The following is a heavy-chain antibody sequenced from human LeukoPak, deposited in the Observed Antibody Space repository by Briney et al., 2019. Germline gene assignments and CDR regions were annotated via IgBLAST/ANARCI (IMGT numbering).Heavy chain of an antibody. Sequence: SVKVSCKASGGTFSSHAIAWVRQAPGQGPEWMGGIIPISGTANYAQKFQGRVTITTDESTSTAYMELSSLTSDDTAVYYCARGLQYQLLKALGYYYMDVWGEGTTVTASS. CDR2: IIPISGTA. D-gene: IGHD2-2*01. CDR1: GGTFSSHA. V-gene: IGHV1-69*05. CDR3: ARGLQYQLLKALGYYYMDV. J-gene: IGHJ6*03.